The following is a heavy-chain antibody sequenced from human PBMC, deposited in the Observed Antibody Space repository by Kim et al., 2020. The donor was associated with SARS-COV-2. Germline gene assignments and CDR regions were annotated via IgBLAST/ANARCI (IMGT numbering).Heavy chain of an antibody. Sequence: SPSFQGHVTCSVDKSISTAYLQWSSLKASDTAMYYCTRHRVSASWYYFDYWGQGTLVTVSS. CDR3: TRHRVSASWYYFDY. J-gene: IGHJ4*02. V-gene: IGHV5-10-1*01. D-gene: IGHD6-13*01.